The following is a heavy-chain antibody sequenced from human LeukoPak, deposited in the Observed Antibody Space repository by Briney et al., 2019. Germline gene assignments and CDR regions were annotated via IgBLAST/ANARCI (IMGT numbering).Heavy chain of an antibody. CDR3: ARAGQDVDWFDP. CDR1: GGSIGGYY. J-gene: IGHJ5*02. Sequence: SETLSLACTVSGGSIGGYYWSWFRQPPGKGLEWIGYIYHSGSTYYNPSLKSRVTISVDRSKNQFSLKLSSVTAADTAVYYCARAGQDVDWFDPWGQGTLVTVSS. V-gene: IGHV4-30-2*01. CDR2: IYHSGST.